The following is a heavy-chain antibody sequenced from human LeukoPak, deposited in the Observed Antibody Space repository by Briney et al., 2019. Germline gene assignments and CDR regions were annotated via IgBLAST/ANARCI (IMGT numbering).Heavy chain of an antibody. V-gene: IGHV1-18*01. D-gene: IGHD5-18*01. CDR2: ISAYNGNT. J-gene: IGHJ5*02. Sequence: ASVKVSCKASGYTFTSYGISRVRQAPGQGLEWMGWISAYNGNTNYAQKLQGRVTMTTDTSTSTAYMELRSLRSDDTAVYYCARERGVDTGAWFDPWGQGTLVTVSS. CDR3: ARERGVDTGAWFDP. CDR1: GYTFTSYG.